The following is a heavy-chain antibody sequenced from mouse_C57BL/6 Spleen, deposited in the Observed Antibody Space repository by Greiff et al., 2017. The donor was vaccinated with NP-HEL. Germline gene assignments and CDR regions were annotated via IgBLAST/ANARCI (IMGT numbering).Heavy chain of an antibody. V-gene: IGHV1-42*01. D-gene: IGHD1-1*01. CDR3: ARRYYGSSYVYFDY. J-gene: IGHJ2*01. Sequence: EVQLQQSGPELVKPGASVKISCKASGYSFTGYYMNWVKQSPEKSLEWIGEINPSTGGTTYNQKFKAKATLTVDKSSSTAYMQLKSLTSEDSAVYYCARRYYGSSYVYFDYWGQGTTLTVSS. CDR1: GYSFTGYY. CDR2: INPSTGGT.